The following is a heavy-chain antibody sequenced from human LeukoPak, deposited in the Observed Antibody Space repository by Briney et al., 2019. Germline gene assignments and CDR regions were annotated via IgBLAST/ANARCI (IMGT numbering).Heavy chain of an antibody. CDR3: ARGGDYGAYYYGMDV. V-gene: IGHV4-30-2*01. D-gene: IGHD4/OR15-4a*01. J-gene: IGHJ6*02. Sequence: SETLSLTCALSGGSLSSGGYCWSWIRQPPGRGLEWIRYVYHSGSTYYNPSLESRVTISVDRSKNQFSLKMSSVTAAETAVYYCARGGDYGAYYYGMDVWGQGTTVTVSS. CDR1: GGSLSSGGYC. CDR2: VYHSGST.